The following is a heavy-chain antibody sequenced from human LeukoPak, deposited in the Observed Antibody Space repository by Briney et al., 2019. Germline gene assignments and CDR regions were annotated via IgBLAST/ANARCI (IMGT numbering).Heavy chain of an antibody. V-gene: IGHV3-48*04. Sequence: GGSLRLSCAASGFTFSSYAMSWVRQAPGKGLEWVSYISSSGSTIYYADSVKGRFTISRDNAKNSLYLQMNSLRAEDTAVYYCARAEGHYSNYEDWGQGTLVTVSS. CDR1: GFTFSSYA. D-gene: IGHD4-11*01. CDR2: ISSSGSTI. CDR3: ARAEGHYSNYED. J-gene: IGHJ4*02.